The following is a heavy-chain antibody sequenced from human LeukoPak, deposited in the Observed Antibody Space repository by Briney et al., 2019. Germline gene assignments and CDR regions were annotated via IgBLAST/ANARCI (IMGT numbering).Heavy chain of an antibody. V-gene: IGHV4-39*07. CDR3: AREILGYCSGGSCQGGY. D-gene: IGHD2-15*01. J-gene: IGHJ4*02. CDR2: IYYSGST. CDR1: GGSISSSSYY. Sequence: SGTLSLTCAVSGGSISSSSYYWGWIRQPPGKGLEWIGSIYYSGSTYYNPSLKSRVTISVDTSKNQFSLKLSSVTAADTAVYYCAREILGYCSGGSCQGGYWGQGTLVTVSS.